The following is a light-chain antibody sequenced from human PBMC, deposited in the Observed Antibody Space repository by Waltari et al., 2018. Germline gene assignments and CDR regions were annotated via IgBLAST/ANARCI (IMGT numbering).Light chain of an antibody. CDR1: QDINNY. CDR2: DVS. Sequence: DIQMTQSPSFLSASVGDRVTITCQASQDINNYLNWYQQKQGKAPKLLIYDVSKLQTGVPSRFTGSGSGTDFTFTITSLQPEDFAAYYCQQYHNLPLTFGGGTKVEIK. V-gene: IGKV1-33*01. CDR3: QQYHNLPLT. J-gene: IGKJ4*01.